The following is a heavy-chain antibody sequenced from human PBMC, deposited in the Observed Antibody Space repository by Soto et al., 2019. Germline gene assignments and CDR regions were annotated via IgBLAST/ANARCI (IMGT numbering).Heavy chain of an antibody. J-gene: IGHJ4*02. Sequence: GGSLRLSCAPSGFAFISYTMSWVRQTPGKGLEWVSSISASGGSTYYGDSLKGRFTISRDNSKNTLNLHIKSLGVEDSAVYYCAKDRGGFARGWEYYDFWGQGIQVTVSS. CDR2: ISASGGST. CDR3: AKDRGGFARGWEYYDF. CDR1: GFAFISYT. V-gene: IGHV3-23*01. D-gene: IGHD6-19*01.